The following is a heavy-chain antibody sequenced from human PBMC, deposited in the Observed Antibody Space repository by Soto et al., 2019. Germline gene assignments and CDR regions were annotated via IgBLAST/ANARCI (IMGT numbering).Heavy chain of an antibody. CDR3: ARDGGPRRGPAAIRNYSDYGMDA. CDR2: IYYSGST. J-gene: IGHJ6*01. D-gene: IGHD3-9*01. CDR1: GGSISSYY. Sequence: PSETLSLTCTVSGGSISSYYWSWIRQPPGKGLAWIGYIYYSGSTNSNPSLKSRVTISVDTSKNEFSLELSSVTAADTATYYCARDGGPRRGPAAIRNYSDYGMDAWGQGTTVTVAS. V-gene: IGHV4-59*01.